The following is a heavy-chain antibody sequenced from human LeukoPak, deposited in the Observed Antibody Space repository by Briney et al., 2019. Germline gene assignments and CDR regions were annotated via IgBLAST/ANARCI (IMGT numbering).Heavy chain of an antibody. CDR1: GGSISSYY. Sequence: PSETLSLTCIVSGGSISSYYWSWLRQPSGKGLEWIGYMYNSGSTNFNSSLKSRVAISLDTSKNQFSLKLTSVTAADTALYYCASTIRGGIVLLWDRWGQGTLVTFSS. D-gene: IGHD3-10*01. CDR3: ASTIRGGIVLLWDR. J-gene: IGHJ4*02. V-gene: IGHV4-59*08. CDR2: MYNSGST.